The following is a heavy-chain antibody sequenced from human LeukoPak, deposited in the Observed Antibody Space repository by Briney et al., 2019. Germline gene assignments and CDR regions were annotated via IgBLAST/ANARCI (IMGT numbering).Heavy chain of an antibody. Sequence: SETLSLTCTVSRASTSVGGYFWTWISLFPGKCLEWIGFISYSRTTYYNPCLKSRLTISTDTSKNQFSLKLCSVTAADTALYYRATYNVGVTTGFDCWGQRTVDSVSS. V-gene: IGHV4-31*03. J-gene: IGHJ4*02. CDR3: ATYNVGVTTGFDC. CDR2: ISYSRTT. D-gene: IGHD3-10*01. CDR1: RASTSVGGYF.